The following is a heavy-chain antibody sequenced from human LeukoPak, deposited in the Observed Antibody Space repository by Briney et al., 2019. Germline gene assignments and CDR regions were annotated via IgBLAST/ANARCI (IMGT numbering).Heavy chain of an antibody. J-gene: IGHJ4*02. Sequence: PGGSLRLSCEASGFTFLNYAMSWVRQAPGKGLQWVSGISGRDDTTYYTDSPEGSTYYTNSAEGRFTISRDNSKNTVYLQIDSLGVEDTAVYYCAKCKSATGVCLNFDSWGQGILVTVSS. V-gene: IGHV3-23*01. D-gene: IGHD2-21*02. CDR2: ISGRDDTTYYTDSPEGST. CDR1: GFTFLNYA. CDR3: AKCKSATGVCLNFDS.